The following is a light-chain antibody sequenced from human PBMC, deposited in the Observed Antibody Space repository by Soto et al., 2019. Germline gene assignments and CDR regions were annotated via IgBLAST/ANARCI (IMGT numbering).Light chain of an antibody. CDR2: KAS. V-gene: IGKV1-5*03. Sequence: DIQMTQSPSTLSASVGDRVTITCRASQTISIWLAWYQQKPGKAPKLLMYKASSLESGVPSRFSGSGSGTEFTLTISNLQPDDFATYYCQQYNSYSPWTFGQGTKVEIK. CDR1: QTISIW. J-gene: IGKJ1*01. CDR3: QQYNSYSPWT.